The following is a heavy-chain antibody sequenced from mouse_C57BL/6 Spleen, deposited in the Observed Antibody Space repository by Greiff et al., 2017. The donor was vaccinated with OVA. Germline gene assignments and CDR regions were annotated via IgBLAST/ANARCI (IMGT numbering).Heavy chain of an antibody. CDR3: ARSRYYYGAMDY. V-gene: IGHV1-82*01. J-gene: IGHJ4*01. Sequence: QVQLQQSGPELVKPGASVKISCKASGYAFSSSWMNWVKQRPGKGLEWIGRIYPGDGDTNYNGKFKGKATLTADKSSSTAYMQLSSLTSEDSAVYFCARSRYYYGAMDYWGQGTSVTVSS. D-gene: IGHD1-1*01. CDR1: GYAFSSSW. CDR2: IYPGDGDT.